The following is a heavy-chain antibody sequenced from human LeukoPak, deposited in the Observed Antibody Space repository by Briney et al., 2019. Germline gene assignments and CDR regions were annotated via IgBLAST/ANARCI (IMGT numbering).Heavy chain of an antibody. Sequence: PSETLSLTCSVSGDSVSRSDSYWDWIRQPPGKGLEWIGTIYYSGRTYYSPSLKSRVTMSVDPSNNQFSLTLRPVTAADTAVYYCARRRYYDGSGYLDWGQGTLLSVSS. J-gene: IGHJ1*01. CDR2: IYYSGRT. D-gene: IGHD3-22*01. V-gene: IGHV4-39*01. CDR1: GDSVSRSDSY. CDR3: ARRRYYDGSGYLD.